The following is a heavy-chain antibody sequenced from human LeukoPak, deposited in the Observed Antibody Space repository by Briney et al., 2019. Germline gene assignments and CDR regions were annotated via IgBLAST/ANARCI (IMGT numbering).Heavy chain of an antibody. V-gene: IGHV3-23*01. CDR3: AKDTASSWWYFDL. J-gene: IGHJ2*01. D-gene: IGHD5-18*01. CDR1: GFTFSSYG. Sequence: PGGTLRLSCAGSGFTFSSYGMSWVRQAPGKGLEWVSAITGSGGSTYYADSVKGRFTISRDNSKNTLYLQMNSLRAEDTAVYYCAKDTASSWWYFDLWGRGTLVTVSS. CDR2: ITGSGGST.